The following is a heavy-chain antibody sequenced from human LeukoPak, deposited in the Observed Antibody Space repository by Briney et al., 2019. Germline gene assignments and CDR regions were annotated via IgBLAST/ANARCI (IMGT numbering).Heavy chain of an antibody. D-gene: IGHD3-10*01. CDR1: GGSISSGDYY. J-gene: IGHJ5*02. Sequence: SETLSLTCTVSGGSISSGDYYWSWIRQPAGKGLEWIGRISSSGSTNYNPSLKSRVTISVDTSKNQFSLKLSSVTAADTAVYYCARNRFWRNYYADQPPGFHGINWFDPWGQGTLVTVSS. CDR2: ISSSGST. V-gene: IGHV4-61*02. CDR3: ARNRFWRNYYADQPPGFHGINWFDP.